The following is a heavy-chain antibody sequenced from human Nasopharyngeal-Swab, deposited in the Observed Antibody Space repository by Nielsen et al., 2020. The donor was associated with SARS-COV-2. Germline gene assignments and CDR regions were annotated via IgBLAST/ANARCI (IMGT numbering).Heavy chain of an antibody. CDR2: ISWKSGSI. D-gene: IGHD2-15*01. V-gene: IGHV3-9*01. J-gene: IGHJ3*02. Sequence: SLKISCAASGFTFDDYAMHWVRQAPGKGLEWVSGISWKSGSIGYADSVKGRFTISRDNAKNSLYLQMNSLRAEDTALYYCAKDIEVDIVVVVAANAFDIWGQGTMVTVSS. CDR1: GFTFDDYA. CDR3: AKDIEVDIVVVVAANAFDI.